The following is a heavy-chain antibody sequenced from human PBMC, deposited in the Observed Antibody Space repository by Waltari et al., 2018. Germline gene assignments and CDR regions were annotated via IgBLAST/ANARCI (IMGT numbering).Heavy chain of an antibody. J-gene: IGHJ4*02. D-gene: IGHD1-26*01. V-gene: IGHV3-74*01. CDR2: INSDGRII. CDR3: VRGMGDGY. Sequence: EVQLVESGGGLVQPGGSLRRPCAASGFPFSMYWIAWVRQSPGKGLVWVSRINSDGRIITYADSAKGRFTISRDNAKNTLHLQMNSLRADDTAVYYCVRGMGDGYWGRGSLVTVDS. CDR1: GFPFSMYW.